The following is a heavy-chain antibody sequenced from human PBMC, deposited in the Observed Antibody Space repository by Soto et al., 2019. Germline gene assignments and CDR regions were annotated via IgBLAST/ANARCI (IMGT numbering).Heavy chain of an antibody. J-gene: IGHJ4*02. D-gene: IGHD3-3*01. V-gene: IGHV3-23*01. CDR3: AKGEIRLLQWLFPYFDN. CDR2: ISYTDGST. CDR1: GVNFRSYD. Sequence: GGSLRLACAASGVNFRSYDMTWVRQAPGKGLEWVSTISYTDGSTSYADSVKGRFTISRDTSENTLYLHMNSLRVEDTAMYYCAKGEIRLLQWLFPYFDNWGQGALVTVSS.